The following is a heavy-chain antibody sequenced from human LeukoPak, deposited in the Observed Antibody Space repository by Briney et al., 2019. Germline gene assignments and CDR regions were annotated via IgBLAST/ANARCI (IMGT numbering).Heavy chain of an antibody. CDR3: ARHSGSYYFFDY. CDR1: GGSISSYY. Sequence: PSETLSLTCTVSGGSISSYYWSWIRQPPGKGLEWIGYIYYSGSTNYNPSLKSRVTISVDTSKNQFSLKLSSVTAADTAVYYCARHSGSYYFFDYWGRGTLVTVSS. V-gene: IGHV4-59*08. J-gene: IGHJ4*02. CDR2: IYYSGST. D-gene: IGHD1-26*01.